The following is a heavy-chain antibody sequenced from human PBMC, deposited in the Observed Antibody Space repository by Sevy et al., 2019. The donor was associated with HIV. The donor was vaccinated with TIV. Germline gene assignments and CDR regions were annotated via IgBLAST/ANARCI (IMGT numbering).Heavy chain of an antibody. V-gene: IGHV1-24*01. D-gene: IGHD5-12*01. Sequence: ASVKVSCKVSGRTLTQLSIHWVRQAPGKGVEWMGTFDPEDDEKIYAQKFQGRVTMTEDTSTDTAYMELSRLRSEDTAVYYCAAKKDYYESSGYPFDYWGQGTLVTVSS. CDR3: AAKKDYYESSGYPFDY. CDR1: GRTLTQLS. J-gene: IGHJ4*02. CDR2: FDPEDDEK.